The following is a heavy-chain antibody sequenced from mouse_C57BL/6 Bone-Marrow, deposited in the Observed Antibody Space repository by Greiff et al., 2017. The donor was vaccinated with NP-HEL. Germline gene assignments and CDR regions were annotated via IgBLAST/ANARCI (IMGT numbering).Heavy chain of an antibody. CDR1: GFSFNTYA. J-gene: IGHJ3*01. CDR3: VRQGTGDGAWFAY. CDR2: IRSKSNNYAT. Sequence: EVQLQESGGGLVQPKGSLKLSCAASGFSFNTYAMNWVRQAPGKGLEWVARIRSKSNNYATYYAESVKDRFTISRDDSESMLYLQMNNLKTEDTAMYYCVRQGTGDGAWFAYWGQGTLVTVSA. V-gene: IGHV10-1*01. D-gene: IGHD3-3*01.